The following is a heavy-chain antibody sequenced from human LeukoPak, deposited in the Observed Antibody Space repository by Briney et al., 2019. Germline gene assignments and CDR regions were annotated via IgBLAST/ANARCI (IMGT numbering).Heavy chain of an antibody. CDR1: GGSFSGYY. J-gene: IGHJ5*02. V-gene: IGHV4-34*01. D-gene: IGHD6-6*01. Sequence: PSETLSLTCAVYGGSFSGYYWSWIRQPPGKGLEWIGEINHSGSTNYNPSLKSRVTISVDTSKNQFSLKLSSVTAADTAVYYCARGVGSSKRFDPWGQGTLVTVSS. CDR2: INHSGST. CDR3: ARGVGSSKRFDP.